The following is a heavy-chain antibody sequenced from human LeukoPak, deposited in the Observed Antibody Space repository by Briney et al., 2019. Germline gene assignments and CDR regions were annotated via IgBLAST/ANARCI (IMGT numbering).Heavy chain of an antibody. CDR1: GFTFSTYG. CDR3: ARAAPGRDGGDDFDY. V-gene: IGHV3-23*01. D-gene: IGHD6-13*01. J-gene: IGHJ4*02. Sequence: GGSLRLSCVASGFTFSTYGMSWVRQAPGKGLEWVSAISGSGGSTYYADSVKGRFTISRDNSKNTLYLQMNSLRAEDTAVYYCARAAPGRDGGDDFDYWGQGTLVTVSS. CDR2: ISGSGGST.